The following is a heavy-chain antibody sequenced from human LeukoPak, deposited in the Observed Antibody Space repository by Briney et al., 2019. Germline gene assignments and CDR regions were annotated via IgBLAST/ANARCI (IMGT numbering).Heavy chain of an antibody. Sequence: GGSLRLSCAASGFTVSSNYMSWVRQAPGKGLEWVSAIYSGGSTYYADSVKGRFTISRDNSKNTLYLQMNSLRAEDTAVYYCAREVEYYDSSGHHSDYWGQGTLVTVSS. CDR3: AREVEYYDSSGHHSDY. V-gene: IGHV3-66*02. CDR1: GFTVSSNY. CDR2: IYSGGST. D-gene: IGHD3-22*01. J-gene: IGHJ4*02.